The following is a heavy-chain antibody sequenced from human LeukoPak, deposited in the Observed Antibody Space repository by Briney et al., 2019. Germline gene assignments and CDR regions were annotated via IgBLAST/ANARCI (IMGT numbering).Heavy chain of an antibody. J-gene: IGHJ4*02. CDR3: ALRQYGEGLFDY. CDR2: ISYSVPT. V-gene: IGHV4-30-4*02. CDR1: GVSLYSNTHY. Sequence: SDTLSLICNVSGVSLYSNTHYWTWIRHPPGTALVGIVFISYSVPTSYNPSLRSRVAFSLDTSKNQFSLQLHPGTAAEAGVYYCALRQYGEGLFDYWGQGSLVTVSS. D-gene: IGHD3-10*01.